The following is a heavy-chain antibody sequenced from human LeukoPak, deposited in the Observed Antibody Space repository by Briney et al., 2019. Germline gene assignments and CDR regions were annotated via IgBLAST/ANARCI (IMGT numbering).Heavy chain of an antibody. J-gene: IGHJ4*02. CDR3: ARERGGYGDYALSD. V-gene: IGHV3-43*01. Sequence: LITWDGGTSYYAGSVQGRFTLSRDNSKKSLYLQMNSLRTDDTALYYCARERGGYGDYALSDWGQGTLVTVSS. D-gene: IGHD2-21*02. CDR2: ITWDGGTS.